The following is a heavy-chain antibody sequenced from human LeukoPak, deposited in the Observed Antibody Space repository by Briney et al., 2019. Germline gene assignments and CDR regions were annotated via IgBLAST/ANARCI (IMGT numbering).Heavy chain of an antibody. CDR3: AKSFLQGYLDC. J-gene: IGHJ4*02. V-gene: IGHV3-23*01. CDR2: ISGSGGST. Sequence: GGSLRLSCGASGFTFSSYAMSWVRQAPGKGLEWVSVISGSGGSTYYADSVKGRFTISRDNSKNTLYQQMNSLRAEDTAVYYCAKSFLQGYLDCWGQGTLVTVSS. CDR1: GFTFSSYA. D-gene: IGHD3-16*02.